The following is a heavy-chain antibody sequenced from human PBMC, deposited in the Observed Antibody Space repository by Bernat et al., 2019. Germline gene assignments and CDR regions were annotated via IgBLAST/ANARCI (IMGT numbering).Heavy chain of an antibody. CDR3: AKGIAARSYYYGMDV. D-gene: IGHD6-6*01. Sequence: QVQLVESGGGVGQPGRSLRLSCAAPGFTFSSYGMHWVRQAPGKGLEWVAVISYDGSNKYYADSVKGRFTISRDNSKNTLYLQMNRLRAEDTAVYYCAKGIAARSYYYGMDVWGQGTTVTVSS. V-gene: IGHV3-30*18. J-gene: IGHJ6*01. CDR1: GFTFSSYG. CDR2: ISYDGSNK.